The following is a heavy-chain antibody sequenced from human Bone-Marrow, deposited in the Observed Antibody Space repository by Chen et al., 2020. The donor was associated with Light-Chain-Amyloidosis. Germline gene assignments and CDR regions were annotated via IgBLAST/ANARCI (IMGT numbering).Heavy chain of an antibody. CDR1: GFTFSDYY. CDR3: TQSDNYSPTY. CDR2: SRNKANSYTT. V-gene: IGHV3-72*01. Sequence: EVLLVESGGGLVQPGGSLRLSCIAYGFTFSDYYMDWVRQAPGKGLEWVGRSRNKANSYTTEYAASAKGRFTVSRDDSKNSVYLQMNSLRAEDTAVYYCTQSDNYSPTYWGQGALVTVSS. J-gene: IGHJ4*02. D-gene: IGHD2-21*02.